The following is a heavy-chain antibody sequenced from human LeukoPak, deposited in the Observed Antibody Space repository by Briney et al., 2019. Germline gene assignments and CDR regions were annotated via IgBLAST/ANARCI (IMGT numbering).Heavy chain of an antibody. Sequence: PSETLSLTCTVSGGSISYSNSYWGWIRQPPGKGLEWIGNIYFSGSTYYKQSLKSRVTISVDTSKNQFSLKLRSVTAADTAVYYCAREIPDYIVLMVYATYGYFDYWGKGTLVTVSS. CDR3: AREIPDYIVLMVYATYGYFDY. CDR2: IYFSGST. CDR1: GGSISYSNSY. J-gene: IGHJ4*02. D-gene: IGHD2-8*01. V-gene: IGHV4-39*07.